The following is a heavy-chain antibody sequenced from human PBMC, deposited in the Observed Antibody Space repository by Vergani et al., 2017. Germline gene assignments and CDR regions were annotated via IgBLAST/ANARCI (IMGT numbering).Heavy chain of an antibody. D-gene: IGHD1-1*01. J-gene: IGHJ6*03. CDR1: GFAFRTYG. Sequence: QVQLVESGGGVVQPGRSLRLSCVASGFAFRTYGMHWVRQAPGKGLEWVAIIWYDGSNTYYADSVKGRFTVSRDNSRNTLFLQMNSLRVEDTAVYYCTRHVGTSSYYYMDVWGKGTTVTVSS. CDR2: IWYDGSNT. CDR3: TRHVGTSSYYYMDV. V-gene: IGHV3-33*01.